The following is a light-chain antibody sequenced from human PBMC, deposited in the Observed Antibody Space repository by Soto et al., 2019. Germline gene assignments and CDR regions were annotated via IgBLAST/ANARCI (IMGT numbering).Light chain of an antibody. V-gene: IGKV3-20*01. CDR1: QTVNSR. CDR2: HTS. CDR3: QQYDNSPLT. J-gene: IGKJ4*01. Sequence: EIVLTQSPATLSSSPGERATLSCRASQTVNSRLAWYQHKPGQAPRLLIYHTSNRATGIPARFSGSGSGTDFTLTISRLEPEDFAVYYCQQYDNSPLTFGGGTKVDIK.